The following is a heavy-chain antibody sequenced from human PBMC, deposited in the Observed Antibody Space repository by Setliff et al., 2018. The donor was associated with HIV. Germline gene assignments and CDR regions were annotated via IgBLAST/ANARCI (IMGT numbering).Heavy chain of an antibody. CDR2: ISWSSGSI. D-gene: IGHD3-9*01. J-gene: IGHJ5*02. CDR3: AKDMSTDWYTVSGFDL. Sequence: PGGSLRLSCAASGFTFRSYAMNWVRQAPGKGLEWVSGISWSSGSIDSADSVKGRFTISRDNAKNSLYLQMNSLRPEDTALYYCAKDMSTDWYTVSGFDLWGQGTLVTVS. V-gene: IGHV3-9*01. CDR1: GFTFRSYA.